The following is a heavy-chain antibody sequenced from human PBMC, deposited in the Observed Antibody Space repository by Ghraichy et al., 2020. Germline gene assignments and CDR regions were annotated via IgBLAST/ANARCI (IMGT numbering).Heavy chain of an antibody. Sequence: LSLTCAASGFTFSDYYMNWIRQAPGKGLEWVSYISSSGRTIYYADSVKGRFTISRDNAKNSLYLQMNSLRAEDTAVYYCAREQRATRAFDIWGQGTMVTVSS. CDR1: GFTFSDYY. V-gene: IGHV3-11*01. CDR2: ISSSGRTI. J-gene: IGHJ3*02. CDR3: AREQRATRAFDI.